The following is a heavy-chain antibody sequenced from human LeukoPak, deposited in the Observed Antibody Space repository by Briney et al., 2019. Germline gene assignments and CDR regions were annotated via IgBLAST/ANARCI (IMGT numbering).Heavy chain of an antibody. J-gene: IGHJ5*02. V-gene: IGHV4-31*03. CDR1: GGSISSGGYY. CDR2: IYYSGST. Sequence: PSETLSLTCTVSGGSISSGGYYWSWIRQHPGKGLEWIGYIYYSGSTYYNPSLKSRVTISVDTSKNQFSLKLSSVTAADTAVYYCARVVSSSWYSEINWFDPWGQGTLVTVSS. CDR3: ARVVSSSWYSEINWFDP. D-gene: IGHD6-13*01.